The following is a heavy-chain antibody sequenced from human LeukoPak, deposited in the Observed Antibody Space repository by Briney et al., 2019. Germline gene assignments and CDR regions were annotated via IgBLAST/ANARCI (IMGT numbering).Heavy chain of an antibody. Sequence: SETLSLTCTVSGGSISSSSYYWGWIRQPPGKGLEWTGEINHSGSTNYNPSLKSRVTISVDTSKNQFSLKLSSVTAADTAVYYCARGGIAVAGTGEASDFNYWGQGTLVTVSS. CDR2: INHSGST. CDR1: GGSISSSSYY. V-gene: IGHV4-39*07. J-gene: IGHJ4*02. CDR3: ARGGIAVAGTGEASDFNY. D-gene: IGHD6-19*01.